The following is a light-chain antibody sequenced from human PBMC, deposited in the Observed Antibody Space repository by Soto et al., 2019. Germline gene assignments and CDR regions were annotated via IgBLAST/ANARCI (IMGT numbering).Light chain of an antibody. Sequence: DIQMTQSPSTLSATGGDRVTINCRASQSISSLLAWYQQKPGTAPNLLIYKASRLASGVPSRFSGSGSGTEFTLTISSLQPDDSATYYCQQYDSYVAFGQGTKVEIK. CDR2: KAS. V-gene: IGKV1-5*03. J-gene: IGKJ1*01. CDR1: QSISSL. CDR3: QQYDSYVA.